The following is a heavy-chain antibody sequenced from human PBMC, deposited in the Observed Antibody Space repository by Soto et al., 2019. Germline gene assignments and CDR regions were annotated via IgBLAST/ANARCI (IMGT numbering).Heavy chain of an antibody. Sequence: PGGSLRLSCAASGFTFSTYAMNWVRQAPGKGLEWVSAISGSGVSTYYADSVKGRFTISRDNSKNTLYLQMNSLRAEDTAVYYCAKAAEMAFDYWGQGTLVTVSS. V-gene: IGHV3-23*01. D-gene: IGHD5-12*01. CDR3: AKAAEMAFDY. CDR2: ISGSGVST. J-gene: IGHJ4*02. CDR1: GFTFSTYA.